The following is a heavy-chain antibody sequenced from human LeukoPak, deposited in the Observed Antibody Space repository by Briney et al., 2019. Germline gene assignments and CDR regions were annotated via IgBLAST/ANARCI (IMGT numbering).Heavy chain of an antibody. D-gene: IGHD3-9*01. CDR3: ARERYDILTGYYTFDY. CDR1: GFIVSANY. Sequence: GGSLRLSCAASGFIVSANYMNWVRQAPGKGLEWVSVIYSGGSPFYADSVKGRFTISRDNAKNSLYLQMNSLRAEDTAVYYCARERYDILTGYYTFDYWGQGTLVTVSS. CDR2: IYSGGSP. V-gene: IGHV3-53*01. J-gene: IGHJ4*02.